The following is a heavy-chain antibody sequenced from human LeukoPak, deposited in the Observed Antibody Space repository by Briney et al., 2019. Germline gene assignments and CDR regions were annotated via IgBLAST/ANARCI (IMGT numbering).Heavy chain of an antibody. CDR2: VHLSGRT. CDR1: GGSISSTNW. J-gene: IGHJ4*02. V-gene: IGHV4-4*02. CDR3: AREGGPYRPLDY. Sequence: PSGTLSLTCGVSGGSISSTNWWTWVRQPPGEGLEWIGEVHLSGRTNYNPSLESRVTMSVDMSENHISLKLTSVTAADTAVYYCAREGGPYRPLDYSGQGTLVTVSS.